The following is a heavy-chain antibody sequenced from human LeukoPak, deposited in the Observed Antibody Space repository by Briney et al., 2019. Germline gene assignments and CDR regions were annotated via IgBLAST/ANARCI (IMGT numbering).Heavy chain of an antibody. D-gene: IGHD3-3*01. CDR2: IYSGGTT. CDR1: GFTVSSKY. V-gene: IGHV3-66*01. CDR3: ARGSGYYLSDFDY. J-gene: IGHJ4*02. Sequence: PGGSLRLSCAASGFTVSSKYMSWVRQAPGKGLEWVSTIYSGGTTYYADSVRGRFTISRDSSDNILYLQMNSLRAGDTAVYYCARGSGYYLSDFDYWGQGTLVTVSS.